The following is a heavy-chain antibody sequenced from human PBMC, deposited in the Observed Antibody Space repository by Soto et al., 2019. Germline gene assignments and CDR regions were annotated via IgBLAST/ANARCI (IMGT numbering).Heavy chain of an antibody. J-gene: IGHJ4*02. Sequence: QVQLQASGPGLVKPSETLSLTCTVSGGSISSYYWSWIRQPPGKGLEWIGYIYYSGSTNYNPSLKVGATQSVDTSNNQFSLKLRSVTAADKVVYYCASRWVAAFDYWGQGTLVTVSS. V-gene: IGHV4-59*08. D-gene: IGHD2-15*01. CDR1: GGSISSYY. CDR3: ASRWVAAFDY. CDR2: IYYSGST.